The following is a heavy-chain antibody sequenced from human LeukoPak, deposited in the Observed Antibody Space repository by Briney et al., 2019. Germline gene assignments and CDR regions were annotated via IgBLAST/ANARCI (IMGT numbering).Heavy chain of an antibody. CDR2: IFESGRA. Sequence: SQTLSLTCTVSGGSISSGGYYWSWIRQFPGKDLEWIGYIFESGRAHYSSSLKSRVTMLIDTSKNQFSLKLNSMTAADTAVYYCARENVGFGGWSDPWGQGILVTVSS. J-gene: IGHJ5*02. D-gene: IGHD3-10*01. V-gene: IGHV4-31*03. CDR3: ARENVGFGGWSDP. CDR1: GGSISSGGYY.